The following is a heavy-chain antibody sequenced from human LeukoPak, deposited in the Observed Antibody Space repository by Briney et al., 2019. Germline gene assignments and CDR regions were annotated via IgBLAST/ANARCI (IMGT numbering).Heavy chain of an antibody. CDR1: GFTFSSYW. CDR3: ARALLWFGALPTDR. J-gene: IGHJ5*02. Sequence: GGSLRLSCAASGFTFSSYWMHWVRPAPGKGLVWVSRINSGGSSTSYADSVKGRFTISRDNAKNTLYLQMNSLRAEDTAVYYCARALLWFGALPTDRWGQRTLVTASS. CDR2: INSGGSST. V-gene: IGHV3-74*01. D-gene: IGHD3-10*01.